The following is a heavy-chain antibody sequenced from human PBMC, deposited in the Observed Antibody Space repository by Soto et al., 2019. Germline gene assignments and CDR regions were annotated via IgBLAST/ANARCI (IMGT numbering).Heavy chain of an antibody. V-gene: IGHV3-23*01. Sequence: EVPLLESWGALVQPGGSLRLSCAASVFTFSSYAMSWVRQAPGKLLEWNSAISGIGGSRYYADSVNGRFTISRDNYKNTLYLQMNRLRAEATAVDYCAQAPCFVVGTDEDFDYWFPGTIVTVST. CDR2: ISGIGGSR. J-gene: IGHJ4*02. CDR3: AQAPCFVVGTDEDFDY. CDR1: VFTFSSYA. D-gene: IGHD2-21*02.